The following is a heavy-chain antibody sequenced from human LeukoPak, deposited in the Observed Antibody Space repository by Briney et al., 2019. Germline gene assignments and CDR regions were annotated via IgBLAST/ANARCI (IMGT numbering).Heavy chain of an antibody. V-gene: IGHV3-48*03. D-gene: IGHD3-9*01. CDR3: ARVGFDISGWDYYYYMDV. CDR1: GFTFSTYE. J-gene: IGHJ6*03. CDR2: ISSSGSSK. Sequence: GGSLRLSCAASGFTFSTYEMNWVRQAPGKGLEWVSYISSSGSSKYYADSVKSRSTISRDNAKNSLYLQMNSLRAEDTAVYYCARVGFDISGWDYYYYMDVWGKGTTVTVSS.